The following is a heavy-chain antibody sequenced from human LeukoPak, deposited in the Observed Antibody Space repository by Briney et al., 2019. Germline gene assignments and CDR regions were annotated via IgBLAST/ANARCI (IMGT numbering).Heavy chain of an antibody. CDR2: IYTSGST. Sequence: SETLSLTCTFSGGSISSYYWSWIRQPAGKGLDWIGRIYTSGSTNYNPSLKSRVPLSVATSKTPFSPKLSSVTAADTAVYYCARDVKWELVRWFDPWGQGTLVTVSS. D-gene: IGHD1-26*01. J-gene: IGHJ5*02. CDR3: ARDVKWELVRWFDP. CDR1: GGSISSYY. V-gene: IGHV4-4*07.